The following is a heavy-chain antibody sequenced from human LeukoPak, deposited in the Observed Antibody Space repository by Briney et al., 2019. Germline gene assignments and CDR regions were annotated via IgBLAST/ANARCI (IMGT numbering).Heavy chain of an antibody. D-gene: IGHD1-26*01. Sequence: PSETLSLTCAVSGYSISSGYYWGWIRPPPGKGLEWIGSIYHSGSTYYNPSLKSRVTISVDTSKNQFSLKLSSVTAADTAVYYCASETVYSGSYQYFQHWGQGTLVTVSS. CDR2: IYHSGST. J-gene: IGHJ1*01. CDR1: GYSISSGYY. CDR3: ASETVYSGSYQYFQH. V-gene: IGHV4-38-2*01.